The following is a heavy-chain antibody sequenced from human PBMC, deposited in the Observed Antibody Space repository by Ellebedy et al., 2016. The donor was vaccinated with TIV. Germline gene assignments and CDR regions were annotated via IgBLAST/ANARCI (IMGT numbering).Heavy chain of an antibody. V-gene: IGHV3-30*18. CDR3: AKEGPHRELHEYMQQ. CDR1: GFTFTSHT. J-gene: IGHJ1*01. CDR2: ISYDGSNK. D-gene: IGHD1-7*01. Sequence: PGGSLRFSCAASGFTFTSHTIHWVRQAPGKGLEWVALISYDGSNKHSGDSVRGRFTISRDNSKSTVTLQMNSLGPEDTAVYYCAKEGPHRELHEYMQQWGQGTLVTVSS.